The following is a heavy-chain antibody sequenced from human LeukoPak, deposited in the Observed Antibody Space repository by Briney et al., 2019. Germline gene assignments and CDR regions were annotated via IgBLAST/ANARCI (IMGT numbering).Heavy chain of an antibody. CDR2: ISGDGART. J-gene: IGHJ4*02. V-gene: IGHV3-23*01. CDR3: AKGGLTTPLHY. CDR1: AFPFSTYV. D-gene: IGHD1-14*01. Sequence: GGSLRLSCAASAFPFSTYVMSWVRQAPGGGLERISSISGDGARTYYTNSVKGRFTISRDNPKNTLFLQVNSLRVEDTAVYYCAKGGLTTPLHYWGQGTLVTVSS.